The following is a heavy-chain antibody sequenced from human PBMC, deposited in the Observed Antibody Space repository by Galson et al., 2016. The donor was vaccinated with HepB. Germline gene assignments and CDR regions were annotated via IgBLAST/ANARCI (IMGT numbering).Heavy chain of an antibody. V-gene: IGHV3-23*01. Sequence: SLRLSCAASGFTFSTYSMNWVRRAPGKGLQWVSAISATGGTTYYGESVKGRFTISRDNSKNTLYLQMNSLRAEDTTVYYCVKESPVRGNHFEYWGQGTLVTVSS. CDR2: ISATGGTT. D-gene: IGHD3-16*01. CDR1: GFTFSTYS. J-gene: IGHJ4*02. CDR3: VKESPVRGNHFEY.